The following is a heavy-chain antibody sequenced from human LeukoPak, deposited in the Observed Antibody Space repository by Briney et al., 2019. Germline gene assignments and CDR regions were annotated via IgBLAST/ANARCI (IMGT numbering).Heavy chain of an antibody. V-gene: IGHV3-21*01. CDR3: ARGPDFYHIVVLTGVWGDYFDY. Sequence: PGGSLRLSCAASGFTFSSYSMNWVRQAPGKGLEWVSSISSSSSYIYYADSVKGRFTISRDNAKNSLYLQMNSLRAEDTAVYYCARGPDFYHIVVLTGVWGDYFDYWGQGTLVTVSS. D-gene: IGHD2-21*02. CDR2: ISSSSSYI. CDR1: GFTFSSYS. J-gene: IGHJ4*02.